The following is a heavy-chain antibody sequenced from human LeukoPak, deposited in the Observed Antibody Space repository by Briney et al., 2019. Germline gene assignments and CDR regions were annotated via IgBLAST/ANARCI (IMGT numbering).Heavy chain of an antibody. V-gene: IGHV3-23*01. CDR3: AKEGAYGSGSYYEYNWFDP. CDR1: GFTFSSYA. D-gene: IGHD3-10*01. CDR2: ICGSGGST. Sequence: PGGSLRLSCAASGFTFSSYAMSWVRQAPGKGLEWVSAICGSGGSTYYADSVKGRFTISRDNSKNTLYLQMNSLRAEDTAVYYCAKEGAYGSGSYYEYNWFDPWGQGTLVTVSS. J-gene: IGHJ5*02.